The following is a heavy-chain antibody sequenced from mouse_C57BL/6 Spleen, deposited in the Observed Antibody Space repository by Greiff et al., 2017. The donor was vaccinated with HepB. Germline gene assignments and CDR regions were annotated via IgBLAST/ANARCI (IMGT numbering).Heavy chain of an antibody. CDR1: GYTFTSYW. D-gene: IGHD2-2*01. CDR3: ARSGPMVTTGFAY. CDR2: IYPSDSET. J-gene: IGHJ3*01. V-gene: IGHV1-61*01. Sequence: QVQLQQPGAELVRPGSSVKLSCKASGYTFTSYWMDWVKQTPGQGLEWIGNIYPSDSETHYNQKFTDKATLTVDKSSSTAYMQLSSLTSEDSAVYYCARSGPMVTTGFAYWGQGTLVTVSA.